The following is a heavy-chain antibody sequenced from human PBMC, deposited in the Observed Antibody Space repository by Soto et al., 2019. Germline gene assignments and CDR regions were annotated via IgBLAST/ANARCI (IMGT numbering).Heavy chain of an antibody. CDR2: VSSDGTNT. CDR3: ASSPLQSGY. Sequence: EVQLVESGGGLVQPGGSLRLSCTASGFTFSTHWMHWVRQAPGKGLVWVSRVSSDGTNTIYADSVKGRITISRDNARNTLYLQMNSLRVEDTAVYYCASSPLQSGYWGQGTLVTVSS. V-gene: IGHV3-74*01. J-gene: IGHJ4*02. CDR1: GFTFSTHW. D-gene: IGHD4-4*01.